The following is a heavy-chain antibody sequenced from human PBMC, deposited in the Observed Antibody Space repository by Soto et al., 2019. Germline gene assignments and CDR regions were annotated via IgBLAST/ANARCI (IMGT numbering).Heavy chain of an antibody. CDR1: GFTFSSYW. CDR2: IKQDGSEK. V-gene: IGHV3-7*03. CDR3: ARMCVYCSGGGCYSCHYYYGMDV. J-gene: IGHJ6*02. D-gene: IGHD2-15*01. Sequence: PGGSLRLSCAASGFTFSSYWMSWVRQAPGKGLEWVANIKQDGSEKYYVDSVKGRSTISRDNAKNSLYLQMNSLRAEDTAVYYCARMCVYCSGGGCYSCHYYYGMDVWGQGTTVTVSS.